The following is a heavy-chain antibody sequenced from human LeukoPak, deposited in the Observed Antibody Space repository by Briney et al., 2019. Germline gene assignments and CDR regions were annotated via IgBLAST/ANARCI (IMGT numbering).Heavy chain of an antibody. J-gene: IGHJ5*02. CDR2: IYTSGST. V-gene: IGHV4-61*02. CDR1: GGSISSGSYY. Sequence: SQTLSLTCTVPGGSISSGSYYWSWIRQPAGKGLEWIGRIYTSGSTNYNPSLRSRVTISVDTSKNQFSLKLSSVTAADTAVYYCARDRGWFDPWGQGTLVTVSS. CDR3: ARDRGWFDP.